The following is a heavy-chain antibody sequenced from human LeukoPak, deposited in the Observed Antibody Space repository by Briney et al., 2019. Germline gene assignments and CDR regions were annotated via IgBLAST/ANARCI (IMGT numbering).Heavy chain of an antibody. CDR2: INPSGGST. CDR1: GYTFITSG. J-gene: IGHJ3*02. V-gene: IGHV1-46*01. Sequence: ASVKVSCKASGYTFITSGISWVRQAPGQGLEWMGLINPSGGSTSYAQKFQGRVTMTRDMSTSTVYMELSSLRSEDTAVYYCARAGISSGATDAFDIWGQGTMVTVSS. D-gene: IGHD3-10*02. CDR3: ARAGISSGATDAFDI.